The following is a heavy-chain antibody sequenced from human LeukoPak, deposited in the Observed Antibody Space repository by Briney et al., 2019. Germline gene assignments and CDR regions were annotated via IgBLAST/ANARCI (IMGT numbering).Heavy chain of an antibody. Sequence: GRSLRLSCAASGFTFSSYGMHWVRQASGKGLEWVAVISYDGSNKYYADSVKGRFTISRDNSKNTLYLQMNSLRAEDTAVYYCVRAANYYYYYMDVWGKGTTVTISS. CDR1: GFTFSSYG. V-gene: IGHV3-30*03. CDR2: ISYDGSNK. D-gene: IGHD2-2*01. CDR3: VRAANYYYYYMDV. J-gene: IGHJ6*03.